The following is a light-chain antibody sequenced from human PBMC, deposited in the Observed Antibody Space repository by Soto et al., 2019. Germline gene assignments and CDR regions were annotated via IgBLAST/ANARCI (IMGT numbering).Light chain of an antibody. Sequence: QSVLTQPRSVSGSPGRSVTISCTGTSSDVGGYNYVSWYQQHPGKAPKLMIYDVSKRPSGVPDRFSGSKSGNTASLTISGLQAEDEADYYCCSYAGSYTFPYVFGTGTKVPVL. CDR1: SSDVGGYNY. CDR2: DVS. CDR3: CSYAGSYTFPYV. V-gene: IGLV2-11*01. J-gene: IGLJ1*01.